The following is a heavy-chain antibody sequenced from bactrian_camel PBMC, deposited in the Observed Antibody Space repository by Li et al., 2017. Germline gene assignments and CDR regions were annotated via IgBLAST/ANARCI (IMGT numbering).Heavy chain of an antibody. V-gene: IGHV3-2*01. CDR1: GFTFSTYY. J-gene: IGHJ4*01. CDR2: IYTGGGST. D-gene: IGHD5*01. Sequence: HVQLVESGGDSVQAGGSLRLSCAASGFTFSTYYMSWVRQAPGKGLEWVSSIYTGGGSTYYADSVKGRFTISKDNAKNTLYLQMNSLKPEDTAVYFCAAVLWGGAFEYWGQGTQVTVS. CDR3: AAVLWGGAFEY.